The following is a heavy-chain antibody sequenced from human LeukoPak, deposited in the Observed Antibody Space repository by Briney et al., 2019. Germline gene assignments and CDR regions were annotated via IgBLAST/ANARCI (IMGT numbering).Heavy chain of an antibody. CDR2: ISSNGGST. Sequence: GGSLTLSCLGSGFTFSDYAMHWVRQAPGKGLEYVSAISSNGGSTYYADSVKGRFTISRDNSKNTLYLQMSSLRPEDTAVYYCVKDWGAHYDFWSAYLDYWGQGALVTVSS. J-gene: IGHJ4*02. CDR3: VKDWGAHYDFWSAYLDY. CDR1: GFTFSDYA. D-gene: IGHD3-3*01. V-gene: IGHV3-64D*09.